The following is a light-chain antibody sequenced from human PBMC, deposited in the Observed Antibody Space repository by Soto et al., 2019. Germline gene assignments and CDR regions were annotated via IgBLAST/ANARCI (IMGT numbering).Light chain of an antibody. J-gene: IGKJ1*01. CDR1: QTISSW. CDR3: QHYNSCSEA. V-gene: IGKV1-5*03. Sequence: DIQMTQAPSTLSGSVGDRVSITCRDSQTISSWLAWYQQKQGKAPKXLIYKASTLKSGVRSRFSGSGSGTEFTLTISSLQPDDFATYYCQHYNSCSEAFGQGTKVDNK. CDR2: KAS.